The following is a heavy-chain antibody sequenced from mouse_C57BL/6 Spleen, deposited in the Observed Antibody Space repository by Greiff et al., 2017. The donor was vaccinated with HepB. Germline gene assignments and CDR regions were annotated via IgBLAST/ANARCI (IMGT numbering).Heavy chain of an antibody. D-gene: IGHD2-1*01. CDR3: ARRGLYSPSYYFDY. CDR1: GFTFSSYT. V-gene: IGHV5-9*01. J-gene: IGHJ2*01. Sequence: EVQRVESGGGLVKPGGSLKLSCAASGFTFSSYTMSWVRQTPEKRLEWVATISGGGGNTYYPDSVKGRFTISRDNAKNTLYLQMSSLRSEDTALYYCARRGLYSPSYYFDYWGQGTTLTVSS. CDR2: ISGGGGNT.